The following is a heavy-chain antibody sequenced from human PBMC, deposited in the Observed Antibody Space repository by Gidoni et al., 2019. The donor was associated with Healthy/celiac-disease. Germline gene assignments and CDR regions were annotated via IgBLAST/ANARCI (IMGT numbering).Heavy chain of an antibody. D-gene: IGHD3-10*01. Sequence: QVQLVESGGGVVQPGRSLRLSCAASGFTFSRYAMHWVRQAPGKGLEWVAVISYDGSNKYYADSVKGRFTISRDNSKNTLYLQMNSLRAEDTAVYYCARNPYYGSGSLYSVDYWGQGTLVTVSS. CDR2: ISYDGSNK. CDR3: ARNPYYGSGSLYSVDY. CDR1: GFTFSRYA. V-gene: IGHV3-30-3*01. J-gene: IGHJ4*02.